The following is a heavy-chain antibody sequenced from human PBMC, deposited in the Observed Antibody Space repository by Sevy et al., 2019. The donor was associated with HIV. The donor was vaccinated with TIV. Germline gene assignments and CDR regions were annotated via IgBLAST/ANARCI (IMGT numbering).Heavy chain of an antibody. J-gene: IGHJ3*02. V-gene: IGHV3-15*07. CDR3: STPRLVASWATFDI. CDR2: IKSKMDGRAA. Sequence: GGSLRLSCTVSGFPFKNAWMHWVRQAPGRGLEWVGRIKSKMDGRAAEYSAPVKGRFSISRDDSKNTVYLQMNSLKIEDTAVYYCSTPRLVASWATFDIWGQGTMVTVSS. D-gene: IGHD2-15*01. CDR1: GFPFKNAW.